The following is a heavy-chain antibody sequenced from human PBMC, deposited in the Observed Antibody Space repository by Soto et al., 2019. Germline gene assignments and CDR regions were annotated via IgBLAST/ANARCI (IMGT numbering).Heavy chain of an antibody. CDR3: AHSYKRSDYYLFDY. CDR2: IYWDGDK. V-gene: IGHV2-5*02. CDR1: GFSLSTSGVA. D-gene: IGHD3-22*01. J-gene: IGHJ4*02. Sequence: QITLKESCPTLVQPTQTLTLTCTFSGFSLSTSGVAVGWIRQPPGKALEWLALIYWDGDKRYRPSLKSRLTITKDTSKNQVALIVTNMDPVDTATYYCAHSYKRSDYYLFDYWGQGTLVTVS.